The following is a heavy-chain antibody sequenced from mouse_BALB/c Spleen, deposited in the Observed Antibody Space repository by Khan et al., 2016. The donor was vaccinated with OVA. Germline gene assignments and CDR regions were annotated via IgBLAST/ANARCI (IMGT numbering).Heavy chain of an antibody. Sequence: EVQLQESGPGLVKPSQSLSLTCTVTGYSITSGYGWNWIRQFPGNKLEWMGYISYSGSTNYNPSLKSRISITRDTSKNQFFLQLNSETTEDTAKYYCARTARIKYWGHGTTLTVSS. CDR1: GYSITSGYG. CDR2: ISYSGST. CDR3: ARTARIKY. V-gene: IGHV3-2*02. J-gene: IGHJ2*01. D-gene: IGHD1-2*01.